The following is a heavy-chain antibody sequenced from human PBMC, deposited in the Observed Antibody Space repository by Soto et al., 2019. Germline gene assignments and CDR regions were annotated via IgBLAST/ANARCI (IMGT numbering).Heavy chain of an antibody. CDR2: ISHDGNKK. V-gene: IGHV3-33*05. CDR3: ARDGGDFDY. J-gene: IGHJ4*02. Sequence: QVQLVESGGGVVQPGRSLRLSCATSGFIFSSYGIHWISQAPGKGLEWLAIISHDGNKKYYADSVKGRFTISRDNSKNTVYLQMDSLRVEDTAVYYCARDGGDFDYWGQGTLVTVSS. CDR1: GFIFSSYG. D-gene: IGHD3-16*01.